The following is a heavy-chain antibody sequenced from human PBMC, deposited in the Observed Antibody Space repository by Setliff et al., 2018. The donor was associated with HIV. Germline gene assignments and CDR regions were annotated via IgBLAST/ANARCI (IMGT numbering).Heavy chain of an antibody. CDR1: GFTFSSYT. CDR3: ARVFQSYFFDF. V-gene: IGHV3-23*01. CDR2: ISGSGEAT. J-gene: IGHJ4*02. D-gene: IGHD3-3*01. Sequence: GGSLRLSCAASGFTFSSYTINWVRQAPGKGLEWVSSISGSGEATYYADSVRGRFTVSRDNSKNTVYLQMHNLRTEDTAVYYCARVFQSYFFDFWGQGTLVTVSS.